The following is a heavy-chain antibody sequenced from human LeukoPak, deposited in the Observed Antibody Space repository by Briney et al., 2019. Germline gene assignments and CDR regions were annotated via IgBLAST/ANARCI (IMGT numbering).Heavy chain of an antibody. CDR1: GGTFSSYA. V-gene: IGHV1-69*04. CDR2: IIPILGIA. CDR3: ATLAPNGGNSPPLRGYFDY. D-gene: IGHD4-23*01. Sequence: SVKVSCKASGGTFSSYAISWVRQAPGQGLEWMGRIIPILGIANYAQKFQGRVTITADKSTSTAYMELSSLRSEDTAVYYCATLAPNGGNSPPLRGYFDYWGQGTLVTVSS. J-gene: IGHJ4*02.